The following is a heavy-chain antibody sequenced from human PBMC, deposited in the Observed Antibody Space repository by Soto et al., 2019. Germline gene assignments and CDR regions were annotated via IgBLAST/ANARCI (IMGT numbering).Heavy chain of an antibody. V-gene: IGHV3-30*18. CDR3: AKALLSDFDWLIPYDY. J-gene: IGHJ4*02. CDR1: GFTFSSYG. CDR2: ISYDGSNK. Sequence: GGSLRLSCAASGFTFSSYGMHWVRQAPGKGLEWVAVISYDGSNKYYADSVKGRFTISRDNSKNTLYLQMNSLRAEDTAVYYCAKALLSDFDWLIPYDYWGQGTLVTVSS. D-gene: IGHD3-9*01.